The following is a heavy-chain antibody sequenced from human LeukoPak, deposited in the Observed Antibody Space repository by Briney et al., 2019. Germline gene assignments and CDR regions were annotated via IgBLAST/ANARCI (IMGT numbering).Heavy chain of an antibody. CDR1: GFSISSYY. Sequence: SETLSLTCTVSGFSISSYYWSWIRQPPGKGLEWIVHTSDSGDTNYNPSLESGVSISVDTSKHEFSLKLSSVTTADTDVYYCARDSYYDSSGYLNDTFDLWGQGKLVTVSS. D-gene: IGHD3-22*01. V-gene: IGHV4-59*01. J-gene: IGHJ3*01. CDR2: TSDSGDT. CDR3: ARDSYYDSSGYLNDTFDL.